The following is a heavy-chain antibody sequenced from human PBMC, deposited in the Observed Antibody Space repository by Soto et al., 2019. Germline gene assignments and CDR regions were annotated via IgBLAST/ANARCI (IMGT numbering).Heavy chain of an antibody. V-gene: IGHV3-30*03. D-gene: IGHD6-19*01. Sequence: PGGPLRLSCAASGFSFSSYGMQWVRQAPGKGLEWVAVISYDGSNKYYADSVKDRFTISRDNSKKTLYLQMNSLRADDTAVYYCVAGQYFFDYWGQGALVTVSS. J-gene: IGHJ4*02. CDR1: GFSFSSYG. CDR2: ISYDGSNK. CDR3: VAGQYFFDY.